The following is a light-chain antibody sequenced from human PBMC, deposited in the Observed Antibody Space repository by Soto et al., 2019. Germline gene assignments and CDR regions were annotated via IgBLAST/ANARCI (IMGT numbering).Light chain of an antibody. CDR2: AAS. Sequence: DIQMTQSPSSLSASVGDRVTITCRASQTIKYYLNWYQQKPGKAPKLVINAASKLQSGVPSRFSASGSGTDFSLSITSLQPEDFAIYYCQQSYSTPRTFGQGTILEMK. CDR3: QQSYSTPRT. CDR1: QTIKYY. V-gene: IGKV1-39*01. J-gene: IGKJ2*02.